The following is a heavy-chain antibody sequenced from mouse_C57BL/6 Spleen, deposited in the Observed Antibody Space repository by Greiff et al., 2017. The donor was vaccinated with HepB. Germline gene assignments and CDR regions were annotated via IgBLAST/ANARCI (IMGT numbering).Heavy chain of an antibody. Sequence: QVQLQQSGPELVKPGASVKISCTASGYSFTSYYIHWVKQRPGQGLEWIGWIYPGSGNTKYNETFKGKATLTADTSSSNAYMQLSSLTSEDSAVYYCARCEIYYYAMDYWGQGTSVTVSS. CDR1: GYSFTSYY. J-gene: IGHJ4*01. V-gene: IGHV1-66*01. CDR3: ARCEIYYYAMDY. CDR2: IYPGSGNT.